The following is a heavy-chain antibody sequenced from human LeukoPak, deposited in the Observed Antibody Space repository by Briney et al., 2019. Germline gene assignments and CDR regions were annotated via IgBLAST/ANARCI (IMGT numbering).Heavy chain of an antibody. Sequence: GGSLRLSCAASGFTFSDAWMTWVRQAPGKGLEWVGRIKSKTDGGTTDYAAPVKGRFTISRDDSKNTLYLQMNSLKTEDTAVYYCAWREGYLIGDFWGQGTLVTVSS. D-gene: IGHD5-24*01. V-gene: IGHV3-15*01. CDR3: AWREGYLIGDF. CDR1: GFTFSDAW. J-gene: IGHJ4*02. CDR2: IKSKTDGGTT.